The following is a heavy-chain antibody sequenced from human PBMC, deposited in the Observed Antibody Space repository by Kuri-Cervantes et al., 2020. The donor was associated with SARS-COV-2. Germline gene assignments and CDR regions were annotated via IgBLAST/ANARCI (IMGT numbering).Heavy chain of an antibody. Sequence: GESLKISCAASGFTFSSYGMSWVRQAPGKGLEWVSSISGSGSGTYYAASVEGRFSISRDNAKNTLYLQMNSLRVEDTAVYFCARAPSGSPTDYWGQGTLVTVSS. V-gene: IGHV3-74*01. D-gene: IGHD1-26*01. J-gene: IGHJ4*02. CDR2: ISGSGSGT. CDR1: GFTFSSYG. CDR3: ARAPSGSPTDY.